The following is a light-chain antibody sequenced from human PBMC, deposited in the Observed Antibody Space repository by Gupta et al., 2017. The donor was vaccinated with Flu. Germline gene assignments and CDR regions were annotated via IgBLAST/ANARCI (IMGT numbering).Light chain of an antibody. J-gene: IGKJ4*01. Sequence: YGRASQSVSSNLAWYQQKPGQAPRLLIYGASTRATGIPARFSGSGSGTEFTLTISSLQSEDFAVYYCQQYNNWRLTFGGGTKVEIK. CDR3: QQYNNWRLT. CDR2: GAS. V-gene: IGKV3-15*01. CDR1: QSVSSN.